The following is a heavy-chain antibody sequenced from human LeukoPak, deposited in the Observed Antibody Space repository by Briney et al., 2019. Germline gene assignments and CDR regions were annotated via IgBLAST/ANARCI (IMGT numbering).Heavy chain of an antibody. Sequence: SQTLSLTCTVSGGPISSGSYYWSWIRQPAGKGLEWIGRIYTGGSTNYNPSLKSRVTISVDTSKNQFSLKLSSVTAADTAVYYCARDKWELPPGYYYYMDVWGKGTTVTVSS. CDR2: IYTGGST. D-gene: IGHD1-26*01. J-gene: IGHJ6*03. CDR1: GGPISSGSYY. CDR3: ARDKWELPPGYYYYMDV. V-gene: IGHV4-61*02.